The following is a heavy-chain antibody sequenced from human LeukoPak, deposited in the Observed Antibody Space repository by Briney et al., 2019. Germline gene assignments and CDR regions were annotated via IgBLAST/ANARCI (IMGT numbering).Heavy chain of an antibody. CDR2: INTDGGST. CDR1: GFTFGSYW. V-gene: IGHV3-74*01. J-gene: IGHJ4*02. D-gene: IGHD1-26*01. Sequence: GGSLRLSCAASGFTFGSYWMHWVRQAPGKGLVWVSRINTDGGSTTYADSVKGRFTISRDNAKNSLYLQMNSLRAVDTAVYYCARGGSGSYYGGYYFDYWGQGTLVTVSS. CDR3: ARGGSGSYYGGYYFDY.